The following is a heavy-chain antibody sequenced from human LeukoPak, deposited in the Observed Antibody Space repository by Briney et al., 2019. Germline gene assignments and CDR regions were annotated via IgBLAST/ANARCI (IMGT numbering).Heavy chain of an antibody. CDR1: GFTFSNYE. CDR3: AKNGDRGAYCSGGSCYPYYYYYMDV. J-gene: IGHJ6*03. V-gene: IGHV3-48*03. D-gene: IGHD2-15*01. Sequence: GGSLRLSCAASGFTFSNYEMNWVRQAPGKGLEWISHISNFGDIIHYADSVEGRFTISRDNDKNSIYLQMNSLSAEDTAVYYCAKNGDRGAYCSGGSCYPYYYYYMDVWGKGTTVTISS. CDR2: ISNFGDII.